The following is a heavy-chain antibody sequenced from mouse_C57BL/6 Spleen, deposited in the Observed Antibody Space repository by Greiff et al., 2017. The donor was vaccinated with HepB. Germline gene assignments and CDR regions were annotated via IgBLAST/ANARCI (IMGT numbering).Heavy chain of an antibody. J-gene: IGHJ3*01. CDR2: INPSSGYT. CDR3: AREGYGSTSWFAY. Sequence: VQLQQSGAELAKPGASVKLSCKASGYTFTSYWMHWVKQRPGQGLEWIGYINPSSGYTKYNQKFKAKATLTADKSFSTAYMQLSSLTYEDSAVYYCAREGYGSTSWFAYWGQGTLVTVSA. D-gene: IGHD1-1*01. CDR1: GYTFTSYW. V-gene: IGHV1-7*01.